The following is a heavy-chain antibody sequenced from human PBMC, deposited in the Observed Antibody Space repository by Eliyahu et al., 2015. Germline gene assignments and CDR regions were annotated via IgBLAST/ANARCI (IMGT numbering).Heavy chain of an antibody. CDR1: GLIFSSYP. Sequence: GSLRLSCAASGLIFSSYPMNWVRQAPGKGLEWVSSISYSSNYIYFADSVKGRFTFSRDNAKNTLYLQMNSLRVEDTAVYYCAREVEGFDVWGQGTTVTVSS. J-gene: IGHJ6*02. CDR3: AREVEGFDV. D-gene: IGHD2-15*01. V-gene: IGHV3-21*06. CDR2: ISYSSNYI.